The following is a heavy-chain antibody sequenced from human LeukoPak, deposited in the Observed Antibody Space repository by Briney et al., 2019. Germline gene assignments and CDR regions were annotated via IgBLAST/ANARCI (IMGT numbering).Heavy chain of an antibody. CDR1: AGSINSYY. Sequence: PSETLSLTCTVSAGSINSYYWSWIRQPPGKGLEWIGYISYSGSTNYNPSLRSRVTMSVDTSKNQFSLKLTSVTAADTAVYYCAIGLFYVDYWGQGTLDTVSS. CDR3: AIGLFYVDY. CDR2: ISYSGST. J-gene: IGHJ4*02. V-gene: IGHV4-59*08.